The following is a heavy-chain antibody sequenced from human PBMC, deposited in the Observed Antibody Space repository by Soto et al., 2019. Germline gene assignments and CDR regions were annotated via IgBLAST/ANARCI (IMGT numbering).Heavy chain of an antibody. V-gene: IGHV3-33*01. CDR1: GFTFSSYG. D-gene: IGHD2-15*01. CDR2: IWYDGSNK. CDR3: ARDGDIVVVVERFSY. Sequence: GGSLRLSCAASGFTFSSYGMHWVRQAPGKGLEWVAVIWYDGSNKYYADSVKGRFTNSRDNSKNTLYLQMNSLRAEDTAVYYCARDGDIVVVVERFSYWGQGTLVTVSS. J-gene: IGHJ4*02.